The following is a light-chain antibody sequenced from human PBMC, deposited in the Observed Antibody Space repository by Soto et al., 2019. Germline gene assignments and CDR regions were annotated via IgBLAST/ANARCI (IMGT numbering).Light chain of an antibody. CDR3: QQYNSYSGT. V-gene: IGKV1-5*01. CDR2: DAS. Sequence: DIQMTQSPSILSASVGDRVTITCRASQSISSWLAWYQQKPGKAPNLLIYDASSLVSGVPSRFSGSGSGTEFTLTISSLQPDDFATYYCQQYNSYSGTFGPGTKVDIK. J-gene: IGKJ1*01. CDR1: QSISSW.